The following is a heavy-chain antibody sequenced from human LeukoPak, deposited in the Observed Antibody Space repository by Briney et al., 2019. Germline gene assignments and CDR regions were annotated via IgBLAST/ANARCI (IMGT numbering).Heavy chain of an antibody. D-gene: IGHD3-22*01. CDR1: GYTFTGYY. V-gene: IGHV1-2*02. CDR2: INPNSGGT. CDR3: ARDPYYDSSGPRAGAFDI. Sequence: GASVKVSCKASGYTFTGYYMHWVRQAPGQGLEWMGWINPNSGGTNYAQKFQGRVTMTRDTSISTAYMELGRLRSDDTAVYYCARDPYYDSSGPRAGAFDIWGQGTMVTVSS. J-gene: IGHJ3*02.